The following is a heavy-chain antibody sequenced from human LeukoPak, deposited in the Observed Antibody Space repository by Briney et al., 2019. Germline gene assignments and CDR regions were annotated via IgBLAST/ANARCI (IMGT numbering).Heavy chain of an antibody. D-gene: IGHD6-13*01. CDR3: AKTGAIAAAGLDY. CDR2: IKQDGSEK. Sequence: PGGSLRLSCAASGFTFSSYWMSWVRQAPGKGLEWVANIKQDGSEKYYVDSVKGRFTISRDNAKNSLYLQMNSLRAEDTAVYYCAKTGAIAAAGLDYWGQGTLVTVSS. J-gene: IGHJ4*02. V-gene: IGHV3-7*01. CDR1: GFTFSSYW.